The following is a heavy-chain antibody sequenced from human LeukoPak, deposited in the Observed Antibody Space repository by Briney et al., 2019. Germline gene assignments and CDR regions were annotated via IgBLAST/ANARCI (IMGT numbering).Heavy chain of an antibody. V-gene: IGHV4-38-2*01. CDR1: GYSISSGYY. Sequence: SETLSLTCAVSGYSISSGYYWGWIRQPPGKGLEWIGSIYHSGSTYYNPSLKSRVTISVDTSKNQFSLKLSSVTAADTAVYYCARDPIQLWADYYYYYYMDVWGKGTTVTVSS. CDR2: IYHSGST. CDR3: ARDPIQLWADYYYYYYMDV. J-gene: IGHJ6*03. D-gene: IGHD5-18*01.